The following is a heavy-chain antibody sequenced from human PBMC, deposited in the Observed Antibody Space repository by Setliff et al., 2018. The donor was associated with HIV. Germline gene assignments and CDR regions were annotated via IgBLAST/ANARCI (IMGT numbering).Heavy chain of an antibody. Sequence: SVKVSCKASGYTFTSYGISWVRQAPGQGLEWMGRIIPIYGSTNYAQRFQGRVTITADKSTNTAYMELSSLKSEDTAIYYCATGGVIVPAGYSWGQGTLVTVSS. J-gene: IGHJ4*02. CDR1: GYTFTSYG. CDR3: ATGGVIVPAGYS. V-gene: IGHV1-69*06. CDR2: IIPIYGST. D-gene: IGHD6-19*01.